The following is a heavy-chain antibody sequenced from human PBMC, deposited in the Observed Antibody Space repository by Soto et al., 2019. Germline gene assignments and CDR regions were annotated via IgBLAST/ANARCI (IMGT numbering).Heavy chain of an antibody. CDR3: AKVRSSGYYYGREKDAFDI. CDR1: GFTFDDYA. D-gene: IGHD3-22*01. V-gene: IGHV3-9*01. Sequence: GGSLRLSCAASGFTFDDYAMHWVRQAPGKGLEWVSGISWNSGSIGYADSVKGRFTISRDNAKNSLYLQMNSLRAEDTALYYCAKVRSSGYYYGREKDAFDIWGQGTMVTVSS. J-gene: IGHJ3*02. CDR2: ISWNSGSI.